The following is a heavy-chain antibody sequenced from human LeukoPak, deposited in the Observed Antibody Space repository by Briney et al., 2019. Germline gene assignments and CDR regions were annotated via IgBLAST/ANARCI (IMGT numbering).Heavy chain of an antibody. Sequence: GRSLRLSCAASGFTFSSYAMHWVRQAPGKGLEWVAVISYDGSNKYYADSVKGRFTISRDNSKNTLYLQMNSLRAEDTAVYYCARDLFPSSSYPEVCAYWGQGTLVTVSS. CDR1: GFTFSSYA. J-gene: IGHJ4*02. V-gene: IGHV3-30-3*01. CDR3: ARDLFPSSSYPEVCAY. CDR2: ISYDGSNK. D-gene: IGHD6-6*01.